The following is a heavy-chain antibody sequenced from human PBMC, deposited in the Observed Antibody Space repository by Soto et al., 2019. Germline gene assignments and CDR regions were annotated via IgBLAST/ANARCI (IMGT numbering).Heavy chain of an antibody. CDR3: ARDNPYTNSFGNWFDP. D-gene: IGHD6-13*01. CDR1: GGTFSNYA. Sequence: QARLVQSGAEVKKPGSSVKVSCKASGGTFSNYAITWLRLAPGQGIEWLGGIIPVFGTVNYAQKFQGRVTITADESTSTAYMELNRLRSEDTAVYYCARDNPYTNSFGNWFDPWGQGTLVIVS. J-gene: IGHJ5*02. CDR2: IIPVFGTV. V-gene: IGHV1-69*01.